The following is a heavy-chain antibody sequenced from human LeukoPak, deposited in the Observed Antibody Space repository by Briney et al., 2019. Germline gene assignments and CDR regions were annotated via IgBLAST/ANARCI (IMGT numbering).Heavy chain of an antibody. CDR2: INPSGGST. CDR1: GYTFTRYY. D-gene: IGHD6-13*01. V-gene: IGHV1-46*01. J-gene: IGHJ4*02. CDR3: ARDMLTRSSSSWDPYYFDY. Sequence: ASVKVSCKASGYTFTRYYMHWVRQAPGQGLEWMGVINPSGGSTSYAQKFQGRVTMTRDTSTSTVYMELSSLRSEDTAVYYCARDMLTRSSSSWDPYYFDYWGQGTLVTVSS.